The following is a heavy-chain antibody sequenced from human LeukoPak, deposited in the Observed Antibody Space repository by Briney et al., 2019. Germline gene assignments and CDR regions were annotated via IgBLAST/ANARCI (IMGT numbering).Heavy chain of an antibody. CDR1: GYTFTSNG. J-gene: IGHJ4*02. D-gene: IGHD5-24*01. V-gene: IGHV1-18*01. Sequence: ASVKVSWRASGYTFTSNGTSWARQAPGQGLKWKGWISAYNGNTDYAQKLQGRVTMTTDTSTSTAYLELRSLRSDDTAVYYCARALRDGPVIGDYWGQGTLVTVSS. CDR2: ISAYNGNT. CDR3: ARALRDGPVIGDY.